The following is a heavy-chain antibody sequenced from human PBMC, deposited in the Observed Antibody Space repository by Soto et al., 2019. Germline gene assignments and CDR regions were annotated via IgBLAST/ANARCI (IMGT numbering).Heavy chain of an antibody. CDR1: GGSFSGYY. J-gene: IGHJ5*02. D-gene: IGHD6-19*01. CDR2: INHSGST. CDR3: ASDSSGWNYNWFDP. V-gene: IGHV4-34*01. Sequence: KPSETLSLTCAVYGGSFSGYYWSWIRQPPGKGLEWIGEINHSGSTNYNPSLKSRVTISVDTSKNQFSLKLSSVTAADTAVYYCASDSSGWNYNWFDPWGQGTLVTVSS.